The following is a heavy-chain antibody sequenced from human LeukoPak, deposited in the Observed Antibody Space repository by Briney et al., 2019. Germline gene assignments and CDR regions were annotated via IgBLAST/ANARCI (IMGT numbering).Heavy chain of an antibody. V-gene: IGHV3-23*01. CDR1: GFTFSSYA. CDR3: AKDLAVGAAQPYYFDY. J-gene: IGHJ4*02. D-gene: IGHD1-26*01. Sequence: GESLRLSCAASGFTFSSYAMSWVRQAPGKGLEWVSTISGGGGRTWYADSVKGRFTISRDNSKNTVDVQLNSLRAEDTAIYYCAKDLAVGAAQPYYFDYWGQGTLVTVSS. CDR2: ISGGGGRT.